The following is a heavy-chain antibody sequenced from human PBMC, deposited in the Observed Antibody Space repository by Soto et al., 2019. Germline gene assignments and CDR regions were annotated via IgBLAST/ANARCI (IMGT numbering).Heavy chain of an antibody. CDR3: AKDHHRGGNYYSLYFDY. Sequence: EVLLLESGGGLVQPGGSLRLSCSASGFTFSSYAMNWVRQVPGKGLEWVSAISGSGRSTYYADSVKGRFTISRDNSRNTLYLQMNSLRAEDTAIYYCAKDHHRGGNYYSLYFDYWGQGNLVTVSS. V-gene: IGHV3-23*01. D-gene: IGHD2-21*01. CDR1: GFTFSSYA. J-gene: IGHJ4*02. CDR2: ISGSGRST.